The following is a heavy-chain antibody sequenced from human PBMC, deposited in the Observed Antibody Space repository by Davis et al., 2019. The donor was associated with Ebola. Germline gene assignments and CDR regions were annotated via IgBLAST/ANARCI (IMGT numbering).Heavy chain of an antibody. CDR3: ATGDYGGNTHFDY. Sequence: ASVKVSCKASGYTFTSYGISWVRQAPGQGLEWMGWISSYNGNTNYAQKLQGRVTMTTDTSTRTAYMELSSLRSEDTAVYYCATGDYGGNTHFDYWGQGTLVTVSS. J-gene: IGHJ4*02. D-gene: IGHD4-23*01. CDR1: GYTFTSYG. V-gene: IGHV1-18*01. CDR2: ISSYNGNT.